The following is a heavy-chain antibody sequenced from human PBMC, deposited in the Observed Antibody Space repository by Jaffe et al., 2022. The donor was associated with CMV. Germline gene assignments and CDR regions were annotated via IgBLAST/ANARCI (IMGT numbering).Heavy chain of an antibody. D-gene: IGHD3-16*01. CDR2: IGTAGDT. CDR1: GFTFSSYD. Sequence: EVQLVESGGGLVQPGGSLRLSCAASGFTFSSYDMHWVRQATGKGLEWVSAIGTAGDTYYPGSVKGRFTISRENAKNSLYLQMNSLRAGDTAVYYCARLGGPQGYYYYGMDVWGQGTTVTVSS. J-gene: IGHJ6*02. V-gene: IGHV3-13*01. CDR3: ARLGGPQGYYYYGMDV.